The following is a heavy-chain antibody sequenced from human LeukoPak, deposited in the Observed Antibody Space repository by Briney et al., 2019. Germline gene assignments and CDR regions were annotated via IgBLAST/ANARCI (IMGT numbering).Heavy chain of an antibody. CDR1: GFSFSDYY. V-gene: IGHV3-11*04. Sequence: GGALRLSCAASGFSFSDYYMSWIRQAPGKGLEWVSYISSSGSTIYYADSVQGRFTISRDNAKNSLYLQMNSLRAEDTAVYYCATRPGYTYGYGYWGQGTLVTVSS. D-gene: IGHD5-18*01. J-gene: IGHJ4*02. CDR3: ATRPGYTYGYGY. CDR2: ISSSGSTI.